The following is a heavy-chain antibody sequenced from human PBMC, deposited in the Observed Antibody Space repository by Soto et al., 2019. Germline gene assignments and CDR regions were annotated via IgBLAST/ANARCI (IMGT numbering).Heavy chain of an antibody. CDR3: ARGVVAARDSNYFDY. J-gene: IGHJ4*02. CDR1: GGSISSYY. D-gene: IGHD2-15*01. CDR2: IYYSGST. V-gene: IGHV4-59*08. Sequence: TLSLTCTVSGGSISSYYWSWIRQPLGKGLEWIGYIYYSGSTNYNPSLKSRVTISVDTSKNQFSLKLSSVTAADTAVYYCARGVVAARDSNYFDYWGQGTLVTVSS.